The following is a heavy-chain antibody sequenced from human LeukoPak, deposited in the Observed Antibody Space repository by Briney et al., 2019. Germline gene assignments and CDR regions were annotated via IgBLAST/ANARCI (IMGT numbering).Heavy chain of an antibody. D-gene: IGHD2-2*01. V-gene: IGHV4-34*01. CDR1: GGSFSGYY. Sequence: PSETLSLTCAVYGGSFSGYYWSWIRQPPGKGLEWIGEINHSGSTNYNPSLKSRVTISVDTSKNQFSLKLSSVTAADTAVYYCARQRYCSSTSCSRGAFDIWGQGTMVTVSS. CDR3: ARQRYCSSTSCSRGAFDI. CDR2: INHSGST. J-gene: IGHJ3*02.